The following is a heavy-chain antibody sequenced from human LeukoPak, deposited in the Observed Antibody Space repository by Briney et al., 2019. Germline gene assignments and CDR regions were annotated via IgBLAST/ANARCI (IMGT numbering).Heavy chain of an antibody. CDR1: GGYVSSGTYY. CDR2: ISYIGNT. V-gene: IGHV4-61*01. J-gene: IGHJ4*02. CDR3: VRVELGSFVY. Sequence: SETLSPTCTISGGYVSSGTYYWRWIRQPPGKELEWIGYISYIGNTNYNPSLKSRVTISKDTSKNQFSLKLSSVTAADTAVYHCVRVELGSFVYWGQGTLVTVSS. D-gene: IGHD7-27*01.